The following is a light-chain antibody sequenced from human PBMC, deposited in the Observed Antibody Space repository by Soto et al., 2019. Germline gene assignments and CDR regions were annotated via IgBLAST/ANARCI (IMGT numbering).Light chain of an antibody. J-gene: IGLJ1*01. CDR3: CSYAGSYTHV. CDR1: SSDVGGYNY. Sequence: QSALPQPRSVSGSPGQSVPISCTGTSSDVGGYNYVSWYQQHPGKAPKLMIYDVSKRPSGVPDRFSGSKSGNTASLTISGLQAEDEADYYCCSYAGSYTHVFGTGTKVTVL. CDR2: DVS. V-gene: IGLV2-11*01.